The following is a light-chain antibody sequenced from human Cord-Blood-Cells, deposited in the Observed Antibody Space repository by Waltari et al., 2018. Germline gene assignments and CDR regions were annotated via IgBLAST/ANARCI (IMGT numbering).Light chain of an antibody. Sequence: EIVLTPSPGTLSLLPGERATLSCRASQSVSSSYLAWYQQKPGQAPSLLIYGASSRATGIPARFSGSGSGTDFTLTISRLEPEDFAVYYCQQYGSSPQDSFGQGTKLEIK. J-gene: IGKJ2*03. CDR3: QQYGSSPQDS. CDR2: GAS. V-gene: IGKV3-20*01. CDR1: QSVSSSY.